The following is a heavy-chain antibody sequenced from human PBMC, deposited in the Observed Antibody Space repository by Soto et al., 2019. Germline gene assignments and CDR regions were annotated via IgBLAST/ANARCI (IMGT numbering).Heavy chain of an antibody. J-gene: IGHJ4*02. CDR3: ARHPPLTGDALDY. CDR1: GYIFTSYS. Sequence: QVKLVQSGAEEKKPGASVKVSGKASGYIFTSYSLHWVRQAPGQGLEWMGWINPGNVNTKYSQKFQGRVTITRDTSANTAYMELSSLTSEDTAVYYCARHPPLTGDALDYWGQGTLVTVSS. V-gene: IGHV1-3*05. CDR2: INPGNVNT. D-gene: IGHD7-27*01.